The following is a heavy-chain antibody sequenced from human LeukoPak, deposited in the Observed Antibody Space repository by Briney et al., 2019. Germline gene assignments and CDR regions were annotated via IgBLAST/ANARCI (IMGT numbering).Heavy chain of an antibody. CDR2: IKQDGSEK. D-gene: IGHD3-3*01. CDR1: GFIFTNYW. J-gene: IGHJ3*02. CDR3: ARGIYYDFWSGYYTVDAFDI. V-gene: IGHV3-7*01. Sequence: GGSLRLSCAASGFIFTNYWMSWVRQAPGKGPEWVANIKQDGSEKHYVDSLKGRFTISRDNAKNSLYLQMNSLRAEDTAVYYCARGIYYDFWSGYYTVDAFDIWGQGTMVTVSS.